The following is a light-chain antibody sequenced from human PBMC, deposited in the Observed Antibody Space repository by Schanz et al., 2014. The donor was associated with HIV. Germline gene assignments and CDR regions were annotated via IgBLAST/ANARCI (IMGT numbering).Light chain of an antibody. Sequence: DMQMTQSPSSLSASVGDRVTITCRASQSISRNLNWYQQKPGKAPKLLIYAASSLQSGVPSRFSGSGSGTDFTLTISSLQPEDFATYYCQQSYSTRYTFGQGTKLEIK. J-gene: IGKJ2*01. V-gene: IGKV1-39*01. CDR2: AAS. CDR1: QSISRN. CDR3: QQSYSTRYT.